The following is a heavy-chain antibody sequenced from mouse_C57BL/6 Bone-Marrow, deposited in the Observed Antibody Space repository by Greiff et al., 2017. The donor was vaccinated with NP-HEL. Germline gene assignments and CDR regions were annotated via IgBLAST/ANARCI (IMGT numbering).Heavy chain of an antibody. CDR1: GYTFTSYW. CDR3: ARTGRWLLFAWFAY. D-gene: IGHD2-3*01. CDR2: INPSSGYT. V-gene: IGHV1-7*01. J-gene: IGHJ3*01. Sequence: VMLVESGAELAKPGASVKLSCKASGYTFTSYWMHWVKQRPGQGLEWIGYINPSSGYTKSNQKLKDKATLTADKSSSNAYMQLSSLTYEDSAVYYCARTGRWLLFAWFAYWGQRTLVTVSA.